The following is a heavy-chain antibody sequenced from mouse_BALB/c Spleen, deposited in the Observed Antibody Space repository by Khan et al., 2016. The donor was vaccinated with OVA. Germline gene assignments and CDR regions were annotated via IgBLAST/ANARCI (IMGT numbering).Heavy chain of an antibody. Sequence: QMRLEESGPGLVQPSQSLSITCTVSGFSLTTYGIHWVRQSPGKGLEWLGVIWSGGSTDYNAPFISRLSISKDNSKSQVFFKMNSLQADDTAIYYCARNSYRYDFTYWGQGTLVTVSA. CDR1: GFSLTTYG. V-gene: IGHV2-2*01. CDR2: IWSGGST. CDR3: ARNSYRYDFTY. J-gene: IGHJ3*01. D-gene: IGHD2-12*01.